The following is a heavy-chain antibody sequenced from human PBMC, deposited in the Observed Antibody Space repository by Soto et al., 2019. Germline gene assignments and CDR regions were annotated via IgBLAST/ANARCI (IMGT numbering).Heavy chain of an antibody. J-gene: IGHJ6*02. CDR3: GYLPDYYYVMDV. D-gene: IGHD3-16*02. CDR2: IIPIFGTA. CDR1: GGTFSSYA. V-gene: IGHV1-69*12. Sequence: QVQLVQSGAEVKKPGSSVKVSCKASGGTFSSYAISWVRQAPGQVLEWMGGIIPIFGTANYAQKFQGRVTITADESTSTDYMELSSLRSEDTAVYYCGYLPDYYYVMDVWGQGTTVTVSS.